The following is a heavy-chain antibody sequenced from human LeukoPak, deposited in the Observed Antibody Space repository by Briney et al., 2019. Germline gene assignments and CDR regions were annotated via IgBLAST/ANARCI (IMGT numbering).Heavy chain of an antibody. CDR1: GFTFSSYG. D-gene: IGHD3-10*01. Sequence: GGSLRLSCAASGFTFSSYGMHWVRQAPGKGLEWVAVISYDGSNKYYADSVKGRFTISRDNSENTLYLQMNSLRAEDTAVYYCAKVQDYYGSGVGFDYWGQGTLVTVSS. CDR3: AKVQDYYGSGVGFDY. CDR2: ISYDGSNK. J-gene: IGHJ4*02. V-gene: IGHV3-30*18.